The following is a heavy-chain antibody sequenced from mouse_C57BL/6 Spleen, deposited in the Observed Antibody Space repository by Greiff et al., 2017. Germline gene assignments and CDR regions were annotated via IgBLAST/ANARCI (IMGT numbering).Heavy chain of an antibody. CDR1: GYSITSGYD. V-gene: IGHV3-1*01. D-gene: IGHD2-1*01. Sequence: VQLQESGPGMVKPSQSLSLTCTVTGYSITSGYDWHWIRHFPGNKLEWMGYISYSGSTNYNPSLKSRISITHDTSKNHFFLKLNSVTTEDTATYYCARDRGNFYAMDYWGQGTSVTVSS. J-gene: IGHJ4*01. CDR3: ARDRGNFYAMDY. CDR2: ISYSGST.